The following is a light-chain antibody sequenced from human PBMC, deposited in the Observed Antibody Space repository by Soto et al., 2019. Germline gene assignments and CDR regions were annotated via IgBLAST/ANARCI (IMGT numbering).Light chain of an antibody. Sequence: EIVMTQSPATLSLSPGERATLSCRASQTVSGNLAWYQQKPGQAPRLLIYGASTRATGISARFSGSGSGTEFALTISYLQSEDFAVYYCQQYSKLPLTFGGGTKVEIK. CDR1: QTVSGN. J-gene: IGKJ4*01. V-gene: IGKV3-15*01. CDR3: QQYSKLPLT. CDR2: GAS.